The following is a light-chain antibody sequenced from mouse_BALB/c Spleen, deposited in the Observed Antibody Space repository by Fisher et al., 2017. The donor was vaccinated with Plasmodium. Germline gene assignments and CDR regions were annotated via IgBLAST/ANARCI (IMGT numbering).Light chain of an antibody. CDR2: TVS. CDR1: HSLVYSNGKTY. Sequence: DIVMTQSPLSLPVSLEDQASISCRSSHSLVYSNGKTYLHWYLQKPSQSPKLLIYTVSNRFSGVPDRFSGSGSGTDFTLKISKVESEDLGVYFCSQGTHVPLTFGGGTKLEIK. J-gene: IGKJ1*01. CDR3: SQGTHVPLT. V-gene: IGKV1-110*01.